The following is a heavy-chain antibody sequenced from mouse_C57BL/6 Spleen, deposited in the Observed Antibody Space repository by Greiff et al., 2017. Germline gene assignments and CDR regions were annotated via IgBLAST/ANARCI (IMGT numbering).Heavy chain of an antibody. Sequence: EVKLVESGAELVRPGASVKLSCTASGFNIKDDYMHWVKQRPEQGLEWIGWIDPENGDTEYDSTFQGKAAITHATSSNPAYLQLSTLTSEDTAVYYCTTNYYGSSCAYWGQGTLVTVSA. CDR3: TTNYYGSSCAY. D-gene: IGHD1-1*01. CDR1: GFNIKDDY. J-gene: IGHJ3*01. CDR2: IDPENGDT. V-gene: IGHV14-4*01.